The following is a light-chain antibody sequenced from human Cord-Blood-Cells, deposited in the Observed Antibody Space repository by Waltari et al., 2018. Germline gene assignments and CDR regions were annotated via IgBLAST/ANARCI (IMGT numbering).Light chain of an antibody. Sequence: DIQMTQSPSSLSASVGDRVTITCRASQNISSYLNWYQQKPGKAPKLLIYGASSLQSGVPSRFSGSGSGKDFTLTISSLQPEDIATYYCQQSYSTPWTFGQGTKVEIK. CDR3: QQSYSTPWT. CDR2: GAS. J-gene: IGKJ1*01. V-gene: IGKV1-39*01. CDR1: QNISSY.